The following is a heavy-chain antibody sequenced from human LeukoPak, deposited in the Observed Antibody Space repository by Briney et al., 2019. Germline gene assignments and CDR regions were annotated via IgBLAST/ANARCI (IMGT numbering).Heavy chain of an antibody. CDR2: LYYSGST. J-gene: IGHJ5*02. D-gene: IGHD6-19*01. V-gene: IGHV4-39*07. CDR3: ARVWGIAVAGNFNWFDP. Sequence: SETLSLTCTVSGGSISSSSYYWGWIRQPPGTGLEWIGSLYYSGSTYYNPSLKSRVTISVDTSKNQFSLKLSSVTAADTAVYYCARVWGIAVAGNFNWFDPWGQGTLVTVSS. CDR1: GGSISSSSYY.